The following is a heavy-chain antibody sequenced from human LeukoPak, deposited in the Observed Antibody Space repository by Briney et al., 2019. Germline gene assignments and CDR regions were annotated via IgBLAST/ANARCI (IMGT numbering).Heavy chain of an antibody. Sequence: PGRSLRLSCAASGFTVSSNYMSWVRQAPGKGLEWVSVIYSGGSTYYADSVKGRFTISRHNSKNTLYLQMNSLRAEDTAVYYCARDRGGTLTGIYYYYGMDVWGQGTTVTVSS. D-gene: IGHD1/OR15-1a*01. CDR3: ARDRGGTLTGIYYYYGMDV. CDR1: GFTVSSNY. CDR2: IYSGGST. J-gene: IGHJ6*02. V-gene: IGHV3-53*04.